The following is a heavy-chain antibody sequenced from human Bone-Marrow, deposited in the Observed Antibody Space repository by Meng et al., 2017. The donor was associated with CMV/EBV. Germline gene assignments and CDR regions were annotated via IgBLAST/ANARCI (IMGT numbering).Heavy chain of an antibody. V-gene: IGHV1-69*16. CDR1: GGTFSSYT. J-gene: IGHJ4*02. D-gene: IGHD3-22*01. CDR2: MNPNSGNT. CDR3: ARTPYYYDSSGYYAFDY. Sequence: SVKVSCKASGGTFSSYTISWVRQAPGQGLEWMGWMNPNSGNTGYAQKFQGRVTITTDESTSTAYMELSSLRSEDTAVYYCARTPYYYDSSGYYAFDYWGQATLVTASS.